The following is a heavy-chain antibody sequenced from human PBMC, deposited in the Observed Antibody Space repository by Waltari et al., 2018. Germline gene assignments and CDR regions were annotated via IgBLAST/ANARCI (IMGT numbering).Heavy chain of an antibody. CDR3: AKDRGLYYEWDY. CDR2: ISGRGGST. Sequence: EVQLLESGGGLVQPGGSLRLSCAASGFTFSSYAMSWVRQAPGKGLEWVSAISGRGGSTYYADSGKGRFTISRDNSKNTLYLQMNSLRAEDTAVYYCAKDRGLYYEWDYWGQGTLVTVSS. J-gene: IGHJ4*02. CDR1: GFTFSSYA. D-gene: IGHD2-8*01. V-gene: IGHV3-23*01.